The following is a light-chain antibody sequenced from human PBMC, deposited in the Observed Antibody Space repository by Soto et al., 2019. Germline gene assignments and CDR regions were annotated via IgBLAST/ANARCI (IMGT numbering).Light chain of an antibody. CDR3: CSYAGTYPLV. CDR2: DIN. J-gene: IGLJ1*01. Sequence: QSVLTQPRSVSGSPGQSVTISCTGTSSDVGGYNYVSWYQQHPGKAPKLMIYDINKRPSGVPDRFSGSKSGNTASLTISGLQAEDEADYYCCSYAGTYPLVFGTGTKLIVL. V-gene: IGLV2-11*01. CDR1: SSDVGGYNY.